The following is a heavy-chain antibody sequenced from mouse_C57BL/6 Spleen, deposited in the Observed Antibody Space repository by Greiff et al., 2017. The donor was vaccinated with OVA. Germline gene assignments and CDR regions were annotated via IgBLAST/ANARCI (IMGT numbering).Heavy chain of an antibody. D-gene: IGHD1-1*01. CDR2: ISSSGST. CDR1: GYSITNGNHW. J-gene: IGHJ4*01. CDR3: ARVRYYGAMDY. V-gene: IGHV3-4*01. Sequence: EVHLVESGPALVKPSQTVSLTCTVTGYSITNGNHWWNWIRPVSGSKLEWIGYISSSGSTASNPSLKSRISITRDTSKNQLFLQLNSVTTEDIATYYCARVRYYGAMDYWGQGTSVTVSS.